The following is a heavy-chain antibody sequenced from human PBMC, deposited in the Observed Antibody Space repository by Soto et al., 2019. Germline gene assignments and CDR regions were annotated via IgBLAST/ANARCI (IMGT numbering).Heavy chain of an antibody. J-gene: IGHJ4*02. CDR3: ARGYGLCPGGSCYGSFAY. Sequence: QVLLVESGGGVVQPGRSLRLSCAASGFTLSSYPIHWVRQAPGKGLEWMAVISYDGSNKYYADSVKGRFTISRDNSKTTLYLQMNSLRGEDTAVYYCARGYGLCPGGSCYGSFAYWGQGTLVTVSS. CDR1: GFTLSSYP. CDR2: ISYDGSNK. V-gene: IGHV3-30*14. D-gene: IGHD2-15*01.